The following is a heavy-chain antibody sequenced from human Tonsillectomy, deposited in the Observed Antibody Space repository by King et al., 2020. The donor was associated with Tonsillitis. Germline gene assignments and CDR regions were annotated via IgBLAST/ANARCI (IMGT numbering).Heavy chain of an antibody. CDR3: AKGGENYYDSTGYNSNFFDY. Sequence: VQLVESGGGLVQPGGSLTLSCAASGFTFSNYAMHWVRQAPGKGLEWVSVISVRGGSTNYADSVKGRFTISRDDSKNTVYLQTNSMSAEDTAVYYGAKGGENYYDSTGYNSNFFDYWGQGTLVTVSS. CDR2: ISVRGGST. J-gene: IGHJ4*02. V-gene: IGHV3-23*04. D-gene: IGHD3-22*01. CDR1: GFTFSNYA.